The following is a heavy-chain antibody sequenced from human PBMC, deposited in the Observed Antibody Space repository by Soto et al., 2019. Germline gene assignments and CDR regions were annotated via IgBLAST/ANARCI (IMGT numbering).Heavy chain of an antibody. CDR1: GFSVSINY. D-gene: IGHD4-17*01. Sequence: ELQLVESGGGLVQPGGSLRLSCAASGFSVSINYVNWVRQAPGKGLEWVSVIYSGGTTHYADSMKGSFTISRDTSKYTLYLQMNSLRVEDTAVYYCAGDATDGDFVDAFDVWGQETMVTVCS. J-gene: IGHJ3*01. CDR2: IYSGGTT. CDR3: AGDATDGDFVDAFDV. V-gene: IGHV3-66*01.